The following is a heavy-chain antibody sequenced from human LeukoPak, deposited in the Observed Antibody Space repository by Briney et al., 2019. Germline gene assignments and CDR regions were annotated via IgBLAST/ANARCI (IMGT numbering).Heavy chain of an antibody. D-gene: IGHD2-2*02. Sequence: SETLSLTCTVSGGSISSYYWSWIRQPPGKGLEWIGYIYYSGSTNYNPSLKSRVTISVDTSKNQFSLKLSSVTAADTAVCYCARHGEVVVPAAIEDWFDPWGQGTLVTVSS. CDR2: IYYSGST. CDR3: ARHGEVVVPAAIEDWFDP. V-gene: IGHV4-59*08. J-gene: IGHJ5*02. CDR1: GGSISSYY.